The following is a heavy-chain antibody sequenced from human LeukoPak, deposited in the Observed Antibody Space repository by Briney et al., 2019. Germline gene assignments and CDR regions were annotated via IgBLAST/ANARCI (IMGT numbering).Heavy chain of an antibody. V-gene: IGHV4-59*07. J-gene: IGHJ4*02. D-gene: IGHD3-10*01. CDR3: ARQYGSGSYLYDY. CDR2: IYYSGST. Sequence: PSDTLSLTCTVSGGSISSYYWSWIRQPPGKGLEWIGYIYYSGSTNYNPSLKSRVTISVDTSKNQFSLKLSSVTAADTAVYYCARQYGSGSYLYDYWGQGTLVTVSS. CDR1: GGSISSYY.